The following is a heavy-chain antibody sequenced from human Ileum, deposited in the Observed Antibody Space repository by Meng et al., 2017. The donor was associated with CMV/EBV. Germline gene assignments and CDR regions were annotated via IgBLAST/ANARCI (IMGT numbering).Heavy chain of an antibody. CDR1: GFSFSTSKAG. D-gene: IGHD5-12*01. J-gene: IGHJ4*02. CDR2: IYWDDDT. Sequence: QITLKESGPTFVKPTQTLALTGTFSGFSFSTSKAGVGWIRLPPGKALEWLALIYWDDDTRYNPSLKTRLTITKDASKNQVILTMTKMDPADTATYFCVHRSYSGQDDYWGQGALVTVSS. CDR3: VHRSYSGQDDY. V-gene: IGHV2-5*02.